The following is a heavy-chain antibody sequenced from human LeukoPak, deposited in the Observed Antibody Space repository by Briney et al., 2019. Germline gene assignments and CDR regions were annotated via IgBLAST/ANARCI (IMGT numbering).Heavy chain of an antibody. J-gene: IGHJ5*02. CDR1: DESFINYY. V-gene: IGHV4-34*01. Sequence: SETLSLTCAVSDESFINYYWSWLRQAPGKGLEWIGEINGSGITNYKASLKSRVSISVDVSKKEIYLRLSSVTAAETAVYYCARRIYYGSGSPRRFDPWGHGTRVIVSS. D-gene: IGHD3-10*01. CDR2: INGSGIT. CDR3: ARRIYYGSGSPRRFDP.